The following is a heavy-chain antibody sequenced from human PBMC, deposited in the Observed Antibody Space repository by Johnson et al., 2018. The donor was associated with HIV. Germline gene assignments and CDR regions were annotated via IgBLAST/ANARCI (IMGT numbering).Heavy chain of an antibody. J-gene: IGHJ3*02. V-gene: IGHV3-30*02. Sequence: QVQLVESGGGLVKPGGSLRLSCAASGFNFNGFGMHWVRQAPGKGLEWVAFLRYDGTNKNYGDSVKGRFTISRDNSKNTLFLQMNSLRTEDTALYYCAKSRGGYSYGYDAFDIWGQGTMVTVSS. D-gene: IGHD5-18*01. CDR1: GFNFNGFG. CDR2: LRYDGTNK. CDR3: AKSRGGYSYGYDAFDI.